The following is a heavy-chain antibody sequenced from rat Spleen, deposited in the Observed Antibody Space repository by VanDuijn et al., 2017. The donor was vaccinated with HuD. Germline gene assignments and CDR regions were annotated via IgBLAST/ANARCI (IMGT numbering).Heavy chain of an antibody. Sequence: QVQLKESGPGLVQPSQTLSLTCTVSGFSLTSYGVSWVRQPPGKGLEWMGGIWGDGSTNYNSALKSRLSISRDTSKSQVFLNVNSLQTEDTATYFCIRESLPGYNSHWFVYWGQGTLVTVSS. D-gene: IGHD1-4*01. CDR1: GFSLTSYG. J-gene: IGHJ3*01. V-gene: IGHV2-15*01. CDR2: IWGDGST. CDR3: IRESLPGYNSHWFVY.